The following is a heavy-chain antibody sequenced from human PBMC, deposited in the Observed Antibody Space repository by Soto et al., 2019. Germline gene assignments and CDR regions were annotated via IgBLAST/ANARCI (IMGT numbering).Heavy chain of an antibody. CDR1: GFTFSSYA. V-gene: IGHV3-23*01. CDR2: ISGSGGST. D-gene: IGHD3-9*01. Sequence: GGSLRLSCAASGFTFSSYAMSWVRQAPGRGLEWVSAISGSGGSTYYADSVNGRFTISRDNSKNTLYLQMNSLRAEDTAVYYCAKDSNAYYDILTGLNYFDYWGQGTLVTVSS. CDR3: AKDSNAYYDILTGLNYFDY. J-gene: IGHJ4*02.